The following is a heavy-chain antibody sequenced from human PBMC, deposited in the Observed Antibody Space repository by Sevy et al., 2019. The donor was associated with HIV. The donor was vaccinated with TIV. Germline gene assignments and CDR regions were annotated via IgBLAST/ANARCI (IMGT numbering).Heavy chain of an antibody. CDR1: GYTLSQVS. J-gene: IGHJ4*02. D-gene: IGHD3-22*01. CDR2: FDPEDGET. Sequence: ASFKVSCKVSGYTLSQVSMHCVRQVPGKGLEWMGSFDPEDGETIYAQKFQGRLTMTEDTSTDTAYMELSSLKSEDTAVFYCAITKDYYDSSGCPFDYWGQGTLVTVSS. CDR3: AITKDYYDSSGCPFDY. V-gene: IGHV1-24*01.